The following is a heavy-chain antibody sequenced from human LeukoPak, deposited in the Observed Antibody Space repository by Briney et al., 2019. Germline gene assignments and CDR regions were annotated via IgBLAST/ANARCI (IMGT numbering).Heavy chain of an antibody. D-gene: IGHD3-3*01. CDR2: ISGSGGST. V-gene: IGHV3-23*01. CDR3: AKGYDFWSGPRRGIDAFDI. J-gene: IGHJ3*02. CDR1: GFTFRSYA. Sequence: HPGGSLRLSRSASGFTFRSYAMSWVRQAPGKGREWFSAISGSGGSTYYADSVKGRFTISRDNSKNPLYLQMNSLRAEDTAVYYCAKGYDFWSGPRRGIDAFDIWGQGTMVTVSS.